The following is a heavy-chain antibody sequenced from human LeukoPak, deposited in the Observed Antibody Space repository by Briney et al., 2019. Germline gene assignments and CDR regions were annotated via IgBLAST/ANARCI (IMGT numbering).Heavy chain of an antibody. D-gene: IGHD6-19*01. CDR2: IYYTGST. V-gene: IGHV4-59*11. J-gene: IGHJ1*01. CDR3: ARGGWSHAY. Sequence: SETLSLTCTVSGGSISSHYWSCIRQPPGKGLEWIGYIYYTGSTNYNPSLQSRVTISVDTSNNQFSLKLSSVTAADTAVYYCARGGWSHAYWGQGTLVTVSS. CDR1: GGSISSHY.